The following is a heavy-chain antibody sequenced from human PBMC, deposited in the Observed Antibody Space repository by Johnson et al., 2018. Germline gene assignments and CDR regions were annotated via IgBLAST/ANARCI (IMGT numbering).Heavy chain of an antibody. CDR1: GYTFTAYE. Sequence: QVQLVQSGAEVKTPGASVRVSCKASGYTFTAYEISWVRQATGQGLEWMGWMTSKTGKTDYAQKFQGRVTMTRDTSISTAYMELSSLRREDTAMYYCAKQGNGHRIWGQWTMFTVSS. V-gene: IGHV1-8*01. D-gene: IGHD5-24*01. CDR3: AKQGNGHRI. J-gene: IGHJ3*02. CDR2: MTSKTGKT.